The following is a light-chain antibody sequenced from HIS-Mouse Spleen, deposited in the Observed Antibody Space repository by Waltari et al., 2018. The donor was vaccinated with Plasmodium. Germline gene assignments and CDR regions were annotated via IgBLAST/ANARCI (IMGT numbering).Light chain of an antibody. CDR2: EVS. Sequence: QSALTQPPSASGSPGQSVTIPSTGTSSDVGGYNYVSWYQQHPGNAPKLMIYEVSKRPSGVPDRFSGSKSGNTASLTVSGLQAEDEADYYCSSYAGSNNFCVFGTGTKVTVL. CDR3: SSYAGSNNFCV. J-gene: IGLJ1*01. CDR1: SSDVGGYNY. V-gene: IGLV2-8*01.